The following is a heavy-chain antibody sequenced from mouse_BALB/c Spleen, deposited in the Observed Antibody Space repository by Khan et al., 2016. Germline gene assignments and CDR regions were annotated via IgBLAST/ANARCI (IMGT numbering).Heavy chain of an antibody. Sequence: QVQLKESGPGLVAPSQSLSITCTVSGFSLTGYGVNWVRQPPGKGLEWLGMIWGDGSTDYNSALKSRLSISKDNSKSQVFLKMNSLQTDGTARYYCTRALYYYGSSYVSYAMDYWGQGTSVTVSS. D-gene: IGHD1-1*01. V-gene: IGHV2-6-7*01. J-gene: IGHJ4*01. CDR2: IWGDGST. CDR3: TRALYYYGSSYVSYAMDY. CDR1: GFSLTGYG.